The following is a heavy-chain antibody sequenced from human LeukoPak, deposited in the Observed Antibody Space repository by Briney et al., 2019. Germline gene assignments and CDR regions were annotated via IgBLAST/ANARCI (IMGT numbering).Heavy chain of an antibody. Sequence: GGSLRLSCAASGFTFSSYAMSWVRQAPGKGLEWVSAISGSGGSTYYADSVKGRFTISRDNSKNTLYLQMNGLRAEDTAVYYCAKVPNCSGGSCYYHSTGYFDYWGQGTLVTVSS. CDR1: GFTFSSYA. J-gene: IGHJ4*02. CDR3: AKVPNCSGGSCYYHSTGYFDY. D-gene: IGHD2-15*01. CDR2: ISGSGGST. V-gene: IGHV3-23*01.